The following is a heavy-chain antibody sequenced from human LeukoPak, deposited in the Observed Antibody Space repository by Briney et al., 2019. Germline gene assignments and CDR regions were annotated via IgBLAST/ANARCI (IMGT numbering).Heavy chain of an antibody. CDR2: IYYSGST. CDR3: ARVHGNYTRDWYFDL. J-gene: IGHJ2*01. V-gene: IGHV4-59*01. D-gene: IGHD4-17*01. Sequence: PSETLSLTCTVSGGSISSYYWSWMRQPPGKGLEWVGYIYYSGSTNYNPSLKSRVTISVDTSKNQFSLKLSSVTAADTAVYYCARVHGNYTRDWYFDLWGRGTLVTVSS. CDR1: GGSISSYY.